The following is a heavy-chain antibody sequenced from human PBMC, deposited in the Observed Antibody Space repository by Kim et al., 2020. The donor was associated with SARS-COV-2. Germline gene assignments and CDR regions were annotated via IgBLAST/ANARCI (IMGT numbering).Heavy chain of an antibody. CDR2: IYPGDSDT. J-gene: IGHJ4*02. CDR1: GYDFSNDW. D-gene: IGHD3-22*01. CDR3: ARRTSAYYFFDH. Sequence: GESLKISCTGSGYDFSNDWIAWVRQMPGKGMEWMGVIYPGDSDTNYSPSFEGQVSISADKSTSTAYLQWDRLKASDTAIYYCARRTSAYYFFDHWGQGSL. V-gene: IGHV5-51*01.